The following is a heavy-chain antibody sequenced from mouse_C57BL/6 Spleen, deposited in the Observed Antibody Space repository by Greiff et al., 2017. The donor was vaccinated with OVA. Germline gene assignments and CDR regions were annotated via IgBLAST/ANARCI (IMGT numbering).Heavy chain of an antibody. CDR1: GYTFTSYW. J-gene: IGHJ2*01. Sequence: VQLQQPGAELVRPGSSVKLSCKASGYTFTSYWMQWVKQRPIQGLEWIGNIDPSDSETHYNQKFKDKATLTVDKSSSTAYMQLSSLTSEDSAVYYCARRANYDYDRGYFDYWGQGTTLTVSS. CDR3: ARRANYDYDRGYFDY. CDR2: IDPSDSET. V-gene: IGHV1-52*01. D-gene: IGHD2-4*01.